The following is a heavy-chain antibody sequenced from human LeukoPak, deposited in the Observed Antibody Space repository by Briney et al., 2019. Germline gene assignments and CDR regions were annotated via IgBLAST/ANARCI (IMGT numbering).Heavy chain of an antibody. CDR3: ASNSRSVLLSS. J-gene: IGHJ5*02. Sequence: SETLSLTCAVYGGSFSGNYWTWIRQPPGKGLEWIGEINYSGSTNYNPSLKSRVTISVDTSKNQFSLKLSSVTAADTAVYYCASNSRSVLLSSWGQGTLVTVSS. CDR2: INYSGST. V-gene: IGHV4-34*01. D-gene: IGHD3-10*01. CDR1: GGSFSGNY.